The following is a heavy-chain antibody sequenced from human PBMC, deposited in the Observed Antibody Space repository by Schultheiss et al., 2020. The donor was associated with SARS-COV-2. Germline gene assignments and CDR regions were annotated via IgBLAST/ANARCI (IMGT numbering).Heavy chain of an antibody. CDR2: MHYSGGT. CDR1: AGSIDNYY. Sequence: SETLSLTCTVSAGSIDNYYWTWIRQPPGKGLEWIGSMHYSGGTNYNPSLKSRVTISVDTSKNQFSLKLTSVTAADTAVYYCARWADYYGSGSYYSDYFDYWGQGTLVTVSS. D-gene: IGHD3-10*01. CDR3: ARWADYYGSGSYYSDYFDY. J-gene: IGHJ4*02. V-gene: IGHV4-59*12.